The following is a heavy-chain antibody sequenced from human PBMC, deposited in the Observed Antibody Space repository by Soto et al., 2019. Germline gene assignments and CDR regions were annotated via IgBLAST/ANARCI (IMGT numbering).Heavy chain of an antibody. Sequence: ASVKVSCKASGGTFSSYAISWVRQAPGQGLEWMGGIIPIFGTANYAQKFQGRVTITADESTSTAYMELSSLRSEDTAVYYCARDIVVVPAAYSDAFDIWGQGTMVTVSS. J-gene: IGHJ3*02. CDR1: GGTFSSYA. CDR2: IIPIFGTA. CDR3: ARDIVVVPAAYSDAFDI. D-gene: IGHD2-2*01. V-gene: IGHV1-69*13.